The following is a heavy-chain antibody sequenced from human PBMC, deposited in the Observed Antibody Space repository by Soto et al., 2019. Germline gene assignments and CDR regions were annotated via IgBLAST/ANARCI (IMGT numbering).Heavy chain of an antibody. CDR3: ARGDSTDCSNGVCSFFYNHDMDV. Sequence: GPSVKVSCKAFGYSFTDYHIHWVRQAPGQGLEWLGRINPKSGGTSTAQKFQGWVTMTTDTSISTASMELTRLTSDDTAIYYCARGDSTDCSNGVCSFFYNHDMDVWGQGTTVTVSS. CDR2: INPKSGGT. D-gene: IGHD2-8*01. V-gene: IGHV1-2*04. CDR1: GYSFTDYH. J-gene: IGHJ6*02.